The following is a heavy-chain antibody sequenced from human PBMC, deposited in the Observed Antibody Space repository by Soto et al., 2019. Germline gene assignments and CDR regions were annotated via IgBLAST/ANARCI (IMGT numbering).Heavy chain of an antibody. CDR3: ARSPDCSSTSCYGRGGYSGYVIDY. V-gene: IGHV4-39*01. CDR1: GGSISSSSYY. Sequence: SETLSLTCTVSGGSISSSSYYWGWIRQPPGKGLEWIGSIYYSGSTYYNPSLKSRVTISVDTSKNQFSLKLSSVTAADTAVYYCARSPDCSSTSCYGRGGYSGYVIDYWGQGTLVTVSS. D-gene: IGHD2-2*01. CDR2: IYYSGST. J-gene: IGHJ4*02.